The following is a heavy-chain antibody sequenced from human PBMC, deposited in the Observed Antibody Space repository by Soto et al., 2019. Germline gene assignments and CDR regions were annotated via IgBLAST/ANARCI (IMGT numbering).Heavy chain of an antibody. Sequence: QPGGSLRLSCEVSGFSVTANYMSWVRQAPGKGLEWVSVIYSGGSTYYIDSVKGRFSISRDISKNTLYLQMNSLRAEDTAVYYCHGYGYWGRGTLVTVSS. D-gene: IGHD5-12*01. CDR3: HGYGY. CDR1: GFSVTANY. CDR2: IYSGGST. J-gene: IGHJ4*02. V-gene: IGHV3-53*01.